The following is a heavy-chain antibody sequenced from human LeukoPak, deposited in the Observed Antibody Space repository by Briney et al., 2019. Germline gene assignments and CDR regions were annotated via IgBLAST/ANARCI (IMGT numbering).Heavy chain of an antibody. CDR2: IYYSGST. CDR3: ARNYGSGSSSLWYFDL. D-gene: IGHD3-10*01. J-gene: IGHJ2*01. Sequence: SETLSLTCTVSGGSISSSSYYWGWIRQPPGKGLEWSGSIYYSGSTYYNPSLKSRVTISVDTSKNQFSLKLRSVTAVDTAVYYCARNYGSGSSSLWYFDLWGRGTLVTVSS. CDR1: GGSISSSSYY. V-gene: IGHV4-39*01.